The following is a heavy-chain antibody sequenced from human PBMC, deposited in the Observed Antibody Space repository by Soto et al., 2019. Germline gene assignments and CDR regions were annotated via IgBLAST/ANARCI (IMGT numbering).Heavy chain of an antibody. CDR1: GFTFSSYA. CDR3: AKVGAYYDSSGYPDYYFDY. Sequence: EVQLLESGGGLVQPGGSLRLSCAASGFTFSSYAMSWVRQAPGKGLEWVSGISGSGGSTYYADSVKGRFTISRDNSKNTLYLQMNSLRAEYTAVYYCAKVGAYYDSSGYPDYYFDYWGQGTLVTVSS. J-gene: IGHJ4*02. V-gene: IGHV3-23*01. CDR2: ISGSGGST. D-gene: IGHD3-22*01.